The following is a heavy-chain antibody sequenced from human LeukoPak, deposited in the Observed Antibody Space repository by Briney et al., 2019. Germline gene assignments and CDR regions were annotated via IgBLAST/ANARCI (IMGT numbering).Heavy chain of an antibody. J-gene: IGHJ5*02. CDR2: INPTGGST. CDR3: ARGRYSSSSRLMSWFEP. D-gene: IGHD6-6*01. V-gene: IGHV1-46*01. CDR1: GYTFTSYY. Sequence: ASVKVSCKASGYTFTSYYMHWVRQAPGQGLEWMGIINPTGGSTSYAQKFQGRVTMTRDTSTSTVYMELSSLRSEDTAVYYCARGRYSSSSRLMSWFEPWGQGTLVTVSS.